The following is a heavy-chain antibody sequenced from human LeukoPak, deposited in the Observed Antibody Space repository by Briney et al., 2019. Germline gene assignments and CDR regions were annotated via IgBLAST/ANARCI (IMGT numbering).Heavy chain of an antibody. CDR1: GGSISSYY. D-gene: IGHD3-10*01. CDR3: ARSGDGSGSYYVFYYYYYYMDV. Sequence: SETLSLTCTVSGGSISSYYWNWVRQPPGKGLEWIGYVYYTGSTNYNPSLKSRVTISLDTSKNQFSLKLSSVTAADTAVYYCARSGDGSGSYYVFYYYYYYMDVWGKGTTVTISS. CDR2: VYYTGST. V-gene: IGHV4-59*01. J-gene: IGHJ6*03.